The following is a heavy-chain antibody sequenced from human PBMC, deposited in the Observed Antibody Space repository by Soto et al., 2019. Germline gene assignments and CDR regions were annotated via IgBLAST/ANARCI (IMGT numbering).Heavy chain of an antibody. CDR3: ARGDTWHLVDH. V-gene: IGHV4-59*01. J-gene: IGHJ5*02. D-gene: IGHD3-16*01. CDR1: GDSITSNY. CDR2: IYNIGST. Sequence: KPSETLSLTCTVSGDSITSNYWSWIRQSPGERLEWIGYIYNIGSTNHNPSLKGRATMSVDTSKNQFSLKLSSVTAADTAVYYCARGDTWHLVDHWGQGALVTVSS.